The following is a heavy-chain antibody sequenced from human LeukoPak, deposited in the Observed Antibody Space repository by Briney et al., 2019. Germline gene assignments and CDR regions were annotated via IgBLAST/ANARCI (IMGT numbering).Heavy chain of an antibody. J-gene: IGHJ4*02. D-gene: IGHD3-10*01. V-gene: IGHV1-69*13. Sequence: SVKVSCKAPGYTFTSYGISWVRQAPGQGLEWMGGIIPIFGTANYAQKFQGRVTITADESTSTAYMELSSLRSDGTAVYYCARGPLWFGEMFDYWGQGTLVTVSS. CDR3: ARGPLWFGEMFDY. CDR2: IIPIFGTA. CDR1: GYTFTSYG.